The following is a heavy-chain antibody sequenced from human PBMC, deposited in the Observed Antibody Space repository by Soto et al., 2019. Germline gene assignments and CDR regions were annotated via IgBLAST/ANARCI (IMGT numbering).Heavy chain of an antibody. Sequence: QVQLQESGPGLVKPSQTLSLTCTVSGGSISSGGYYWSWIRQHPGKGLEWILYIYYSGSTYYNPSLKSLVTMSVDPSKKQFSLKLSSVTAADTAGYYCARDRGPRTTPGMCVWGQGTTVTVSS. CDR1: GGSISSGGYY. J-gene: IGHJ6*02. CDR3: ARDRGPRTTPGMCV. V-gene: IGHV4-31*01. D-gene: IGHD4-17*01. CDR2: IYYSGST.